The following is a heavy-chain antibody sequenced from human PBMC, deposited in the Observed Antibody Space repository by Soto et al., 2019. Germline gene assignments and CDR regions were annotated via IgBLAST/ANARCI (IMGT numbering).Heavy chain of an antibody. V-gene: IGHV4-39*01. CDR2: IYYSGST. CDR3: ARHYSSGSRNWFDP. CDR1: GGSINSSSYF. J-gene: IGHJ5*02. Sequence: PSETLSLTGSVSGGSINSSSYFWGWVRQPPGKGLEWIGSIYYSGSTYYNPSLRSRVTISVDTSKNPFSMKLSSVTAADTAVFYCARHYSSGSRNWFDPWGQGTLVTVSS. D-gene: IGHD6-19*01.